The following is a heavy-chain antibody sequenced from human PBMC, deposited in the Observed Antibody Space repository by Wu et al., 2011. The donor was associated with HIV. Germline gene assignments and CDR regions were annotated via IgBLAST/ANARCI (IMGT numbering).Heavy chain of an antibody. D-gene: IGHD2-2*01. Sequence: QVQLVQSGAEVKKPGSSVKVSCKASGGTFRYAINWVRQAPGQGLEWMGGIIPIFGTAKYAQKFQGRVTITADKSATTVYMELRSLRSEDTAMYYCARSGVSAEYYFYYMNVWGKGTTVTVSS. J-gene: IGHJ6*03. CDR1: GGTFRYA. CDR3: ARSGVSAEYYFYYMNV. CDR2: IIPIFGTA. V-gene: IGHV1-69*06.